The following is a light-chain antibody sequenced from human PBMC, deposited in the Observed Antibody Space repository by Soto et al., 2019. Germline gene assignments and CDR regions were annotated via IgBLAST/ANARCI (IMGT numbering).Light chain of an antibody. J-gene: IGLJ3*02. V-gene: IGLV1-40*01. Sequence: QSVLTQPPSVSGAPGQRVTISCTGSYSNIGAGYEVHWYQQIPRTAPKLLISGHNNRPSGVPDRFFGSKSGTSASLTIIGLQAEDEADYYCQSYDSSLSGSGVFGGGTQLTVL. CDR2: GHN. CDR3: QSYDSSLSGSGV. CDR1: YSNIGAGYE.